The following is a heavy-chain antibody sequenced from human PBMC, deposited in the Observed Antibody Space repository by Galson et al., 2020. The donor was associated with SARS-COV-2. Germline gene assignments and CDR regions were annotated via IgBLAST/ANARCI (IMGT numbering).Heavy chain of an antibody. D-gene: IGHD3-10*01. Sequence: SGPTLVKPTQTLTLTCTFSGFSLSTSGVGVGWIRQPPGKALEWLALIYWDDDKRYSPSLKSRLTITKDTSKNQVVLTMTNMDPVDTATYYCARRLALFGKSGFDYWGQGTLVTVSS. CDR2: IYWDDDK. CDR1: GFSLSTSGVG. J-gene: IGHJ4*02. CDR3: ARRLALFGKSGFDY. V-gene: IGHV2-5*02.